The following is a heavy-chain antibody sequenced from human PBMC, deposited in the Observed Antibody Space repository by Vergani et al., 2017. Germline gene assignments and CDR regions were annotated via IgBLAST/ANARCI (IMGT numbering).Heavy chain of an antibody. CDR3: AAQWLDDPYYFDY. J-gene: IGHJ4*02. D-gene: IGHD6-19*01. V-gene: IGHV3-23*04. Sequence: EVQLVESGGGLVQPGGSLRLSCAASGFTFSSYAMSWVRQAPGKGLEWVSAISGSGGSTYYADYVKGRFTISRDNSKNTLYLQMNSLRAEDTAVYYCAAQWLDDPYYFDYWGQGTLVTVSS. CDR2: ISGSGGST. CDR1: GFTFSSYA.